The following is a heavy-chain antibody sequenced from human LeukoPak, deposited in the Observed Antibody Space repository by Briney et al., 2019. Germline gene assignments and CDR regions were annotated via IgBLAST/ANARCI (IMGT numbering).Heavy chain of an antibody. V-gene: IGHV3-33*01. CDR1: GFTFSSYG. CDR3: ARDTAFYDSSGPLFDY. CDR2: IWYDGSNK. Sequence: GGSPRLSCAASGFTFSSYGMHWVRQAPGKGLEWVAVIWYDGSNKYYADSVKGRFTISRDNSKNTLYLQMNSLRAEDTAVYYCARDTAFYDSSGPLFDYWGQGTLVTVSS. D-gene: IGHD3-22*01. J-gene: IGHJ4*02.